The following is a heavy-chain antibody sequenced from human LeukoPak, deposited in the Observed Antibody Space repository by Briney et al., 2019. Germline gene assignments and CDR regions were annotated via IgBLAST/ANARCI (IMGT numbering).Heavy chain of an antibody. V-gene: IGHV4-59*01. D-gene: IGHD3-10*01. CDR2: IYYSGST. CDR1: GGSISSYY. J-gene: IGHJ4*02. CDR3: ARGGDYYGSGSPLLDY. Sequence: SETLSLTCTVSGGSISSYYWSWIRQPPGKGLEWIGYIYYSGSTNYNPSLKSRVTISVDTSKNQFSLKLSSVTAADTAAYYCARGGDYYGSGSPLLDYWGQGTLVTVSS.